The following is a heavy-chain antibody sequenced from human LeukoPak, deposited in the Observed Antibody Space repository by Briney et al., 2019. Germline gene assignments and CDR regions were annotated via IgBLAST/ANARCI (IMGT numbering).Heavy chain of an antibody. CDR1: GGSISSYY. V-gene: IGHV4-59*01. J-gene: IGHJ6*03. Sequence: SETLSLTWTVSGGSISSYYCAWIRQPPGKGLEWIGYIYFTGSTNYNPSLKTRVTISLDTSKNQFSLKLSSVTAADTAVYYCARLRGVYYYDMEVWGKGTTVTVSS. CDR2: IYFTGST. D-gene: IGHD3-10*01. CDR3: ARLRGVYYYDMEV.